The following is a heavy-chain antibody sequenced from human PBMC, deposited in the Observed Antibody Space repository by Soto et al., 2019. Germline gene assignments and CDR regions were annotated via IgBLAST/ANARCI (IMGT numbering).Heavy chain of an antibody. CDR1: GYTFTGYY. CDR2: INPNSGGT. CDR3: ARARRSKTYYDILTGYSPLDY. D-gene: IGHD3-9*01. Sequence: ASVKVSCKASGYTFTGYYMHWVRQAPGQGLEWMGWINPNSGGTNYAQKFQGWVTMTRDTSISTAYMELSRLRSDDTAVYYCARARRSKTYYDILTGYSPLDYWGQGTLVTVSS. V-gene: IGHV1-2*04. J-gene: IGHJ4*02.